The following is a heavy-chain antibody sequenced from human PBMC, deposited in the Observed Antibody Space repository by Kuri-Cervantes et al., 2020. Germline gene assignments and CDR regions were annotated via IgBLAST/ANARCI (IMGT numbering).Heavy chain of an antibody. Sequence: SETLSLTCTVSGYSISSGYYWGWIRQPPGKGLEWIGSIYYSGSTYYNPSLKSRVTISVDTSKNQFSLKLSSVTAADTAVYYCARDRWGAVAGTPGFDYGMDVWGQGTTVTVSS. CDR3: ARDRWGAVAGTPGFDYGMDV. D-gene: IGHD6-19*01. CDR1: GYSISSGYY. CDR2: IYYSGST. J-gene: IGHJ6*02. V-gene: IGHV4-38-2*02.